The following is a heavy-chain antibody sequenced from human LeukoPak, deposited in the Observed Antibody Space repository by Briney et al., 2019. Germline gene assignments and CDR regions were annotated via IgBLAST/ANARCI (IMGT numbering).Heavy chain of an antibody. J-gene: IGHJ4*02. V-gene: IGHV3-23*01. Sequence: GGSLRLSCAASGFTFGHYGMAWARQAPGKGLEWVSAIRGNAAQTFYADSVRGRFTISRDNSKNTLYLEMNSLRAEDSAVYYCAKSLPYAADCSGDCPYYFEYWGQGTLVTVSS. CDR3: AKSLPYAADCSGDCPYYFEY. CDR2: IRGNAAQT. CDR1: GFTFGHYG. D-gene: IGHD2-21*02.